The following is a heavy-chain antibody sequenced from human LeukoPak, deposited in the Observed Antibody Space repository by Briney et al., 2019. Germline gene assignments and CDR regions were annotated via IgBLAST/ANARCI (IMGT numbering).Heavy chain of an antibody. V-gene: IGHV3-23*01. CDR1: GFTFSSYG. CDR2: ISGSGGNT. J-gene: IGHJ4*02. D-gene: IGHD6-19*01. Sequence: GGSLRLSCAASGFTFSSYGMSWVRQSPGRGLGWVSGISGSGGNTFYTDSVRGRLSISRDNSKNTLYLQVNSLRAEDTAVYYCAKGRTEGGTLALDYWGQGTLVTVSS. CDR3: AKGRTEGGTLALDY.